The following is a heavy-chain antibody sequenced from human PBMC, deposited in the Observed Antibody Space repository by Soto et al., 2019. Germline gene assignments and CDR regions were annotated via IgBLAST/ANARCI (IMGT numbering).Heavy chain of an antibody. CDR3: AREGGLYRWSHGRFDF. V-gene: IGHV3-13*01. CDR1: GFTFSSYD. J-gene: IGHJ4*02. CDR2: IGTAGDT. D-gene: IGHD1-26*01. Sequence: EVQLVESGGGLVQPGGSLRLSCAASGFTFSSYDMHWVRQATGKGLEWVSAIGTAGDTYYPGSVKGRFTISRENAKNSLYLQMNSLRAGDTAGYYCAREGGLYRWSHGRFDFLGQGTLGT.